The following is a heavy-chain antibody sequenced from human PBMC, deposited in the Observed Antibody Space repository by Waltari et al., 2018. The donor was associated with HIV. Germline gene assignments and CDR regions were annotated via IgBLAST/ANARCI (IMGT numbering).Heavy chain of an antibody. D-gene: IGHD1-26*01. V-gene: IGHV4-34*01. CDR2: IDHRGSP. CDR1: GGSFSAYY. CDR3: ARGREGGTYSEFDY. Sequence: QVQLQQWGAGLLKPSETLSLTCAVYGGSFSAYYWSWIRQPPGKGLEWIGEIDHRGSPNYNPSLKSRVTISVDTSKNQFSLKLSSVTAADTAVYYCARGREGGTYSEFDYWGQGTLVTVSS. J-gene: IGHJ4*02.